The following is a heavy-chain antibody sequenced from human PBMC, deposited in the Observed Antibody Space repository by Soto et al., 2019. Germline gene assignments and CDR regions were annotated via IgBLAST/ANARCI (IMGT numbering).Heavy chain of an antibody. Sequence: PSETLSLTCTVSGGSISSSSYYWGWIRQPPGKGLEWIGSIYYSGSTYYNPSLKSRVTISVDTSKNQFSLKLSSVTAADTAVYYCARSLGDSFTLYSTGEGFDPWGQGTLVTVSS. CDR1: GGSISSSSYY. V-gene: IGHV4-39*01. CDR2: IYYSGST. J-gene: IGHJ5*02. CDR3: ARSLGDSFTLYSTGEGFDP. D-gene: IGHD6-25*01.